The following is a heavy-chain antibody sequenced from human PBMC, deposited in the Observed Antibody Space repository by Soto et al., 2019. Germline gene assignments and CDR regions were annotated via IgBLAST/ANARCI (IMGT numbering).Heavy chain of an antibody. V-gene: IGHV3-20*04. D-gene: IGHD5-12*01. CDR1: GFSLRDSA. CDR2: INWNGGST. CDR3: ARVPPGGYSGYDSAFDI. Sequence: GGSLRLSCAASGFSLRDSAMHWVRQAPGKGLGWVSGINWNGGSTGYADSVKGRFTISRDNAKNSLYLQMDSLRAEDTALYYCARVPPGGYSGYDSAFDIWGQGTMVTVSS. J-gene: IGHJ3*02.